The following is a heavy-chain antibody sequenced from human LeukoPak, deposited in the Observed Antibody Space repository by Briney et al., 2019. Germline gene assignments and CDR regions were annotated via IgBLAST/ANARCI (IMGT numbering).Heavy chain of an antibody. CDR3: ARGRYCSRTSCYSYYYYYYMDV. D-gene: IGHD2-2*02. Sequence: ASVKVSCKASGYTFTSYGISWVRQAPGQGLEWMGWISAYNGNTNYAQKLQGRVTMTTDTSTSTAYMELRSLRSDDTAVYYCARGRYCSRTSCYSYYYYYYMDVWGKGTTVTVSS. CDR1: GYTFTSYG. V-gene: IGHV1-18*01. J-gene: IGHJ6*03. CDR2: ISAYNGNT.